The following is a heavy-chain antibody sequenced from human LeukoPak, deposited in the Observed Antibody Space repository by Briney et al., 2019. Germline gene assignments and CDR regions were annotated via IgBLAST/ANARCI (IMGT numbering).Heavy chain of an antibody. D-gene: IGHD2-2*01. CDR1: GFTFSSYA. Sequence: GGSLRLSCAASGFTFSSYAMSWVRQAPGKGVEWVLAIGASGGSTYYADSVKGRFTISRDNSKNTLYLQMNSLRAEDTAEYYCAKHVGYCSSNSCYFDYWGQGTLVTVSS. CDR2: IGASGGST. CDR3: AKHVGYCSSNSCYFDY. J-gene: IGHJ4*02. V-gene: IGHV3-23*01.